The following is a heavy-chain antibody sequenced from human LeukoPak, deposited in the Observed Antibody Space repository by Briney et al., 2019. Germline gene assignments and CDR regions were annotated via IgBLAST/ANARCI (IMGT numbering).Heavy chain of an antibody. J-gene: IGHJ5*02. Sequence: ASVKVSCKASGYTFTSYDINWVRQATGQGLEWMGWMNPTSGNTGYAQKFQGRVTITRNTSISTAYMELSSLRSEDTAVYYCALSRANWFDPWGQGTLVTVSS. CDR2: MNPTSGNT. V-gene: IGHV1-8*03. D-gene: IGHD6-13*01. CDR3: ALSRANWFDP. CDR1: GYTFTSYD.